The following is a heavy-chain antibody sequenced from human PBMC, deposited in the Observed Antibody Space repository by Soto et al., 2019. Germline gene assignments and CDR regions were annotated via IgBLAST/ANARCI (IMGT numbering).Heavy chain of an antibody. CDR3: KKQKGDGGTYKVWDV. CDR2: AYYRSQWYY. Sequence: SQTLSLTCAISGDSVSSNSAAWNWIRQSPSRGLEWLGRAYYRSQWYYDSAVSVKSRITVIPDTSKNQFSLHLSSVTPEDTAIYSCKKQKGDGGTYKVWDVGGKGPRVPVSS. J-gene: IGHJ6*03. V-gene: IGHV6-1*01. CDR1: GDSVSSNSAA. D-gene: IGHD1-26*01.